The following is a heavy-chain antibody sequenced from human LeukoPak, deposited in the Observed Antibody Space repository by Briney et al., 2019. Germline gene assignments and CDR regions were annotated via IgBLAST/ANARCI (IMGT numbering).Heavy chain of an antibody. CDR3: ARHALYYDSSGELDY. CDR1: GGSISSSSYY. D-gene: IGHD3-22*01. Sequence: SETLSLTCTVSGGSISSSSYYWGWIRQPPGKGLEWIGSIYYSGSTYYNPSLKSRVTISVDTSKNQFPLKLSSVTAADTAVYYCARHALYYDSSGELDYWGQGTLVTVSS. V-gene: IGHV4-39*01. CDR2: IYYSGST. J-gene: IGHJ4*02.